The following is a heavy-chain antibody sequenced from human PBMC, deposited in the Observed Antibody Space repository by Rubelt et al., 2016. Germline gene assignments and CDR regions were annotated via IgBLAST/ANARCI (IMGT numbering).Heavy chain of an antibody. D-gene: IGHD1-26*01. J-gene: IGHJ2*01. CDR3: ARRRRYSGSSYWYFDL. CDR1: GGSFSGYY. CDR2: INHSGST. V-gene: IGHV4-34*01. Sequence: QVQLQQWGAGLLKPSETLSLTCAVYGGSFSGYYWSWIRQPPGKGLEWIGEINHSGSTNYNPSLKSRVTISVDTSKNQFSRTLSSVTAADTAVYYCARRRRYSGSSYWYFDLWGRGTLVTVSS.